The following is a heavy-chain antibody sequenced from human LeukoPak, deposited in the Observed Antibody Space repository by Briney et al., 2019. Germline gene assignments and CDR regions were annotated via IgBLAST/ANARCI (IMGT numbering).Heavy chain of an antibody. CDR3: ARGDNSAYYGY. Sequence: SETLSLTCAVYGGSFSGYYWSWIRQPPGKGLEWIGEINHSGSTNYNPSLKSRVTISADTSKSQFSLKVSSVTAADTAVYYCARGDNSAYYGYWGQGSLVTVSS. J-gene: IGHJ4*02. D-gene: IGHD3-22*01. CDR2: INHSGST. CDR1: GGSFSGYY. V-gene: IGHV4-34*01.